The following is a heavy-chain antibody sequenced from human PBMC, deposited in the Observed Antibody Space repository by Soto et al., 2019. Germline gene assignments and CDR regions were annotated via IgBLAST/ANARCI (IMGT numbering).Heavy chain of an antibody. CDR3: ANEDSGASPFYGMDV. CDR2: IYYSGST. V-gene: IGHV4-39*01. J-gene: IGHJ6*02. CDR1: GGSVSSSSYY. D-gene: IGHD7-27*01. Sequence: XETLSLTCTVSGGSVSSSSYYWGWIRQPPGKGLEWIGSIYYSGSTYYNPSLKSRVTISVDTSKNQFSLKLSSVTAADTAVYYCANEDSGASPFYGMDVWGQGTTVTVSS.